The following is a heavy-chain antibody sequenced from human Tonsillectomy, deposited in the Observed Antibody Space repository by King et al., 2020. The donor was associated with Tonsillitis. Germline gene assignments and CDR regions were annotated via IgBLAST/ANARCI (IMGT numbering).Heavy chain of an antibody. J-gene: IGHJ4*02. CDR3: ARDSGVSYGAADY. V-gene: IGHV3-33*08. D-gene: IGHD5-18*01. CDR2: IWYDGSNK. CDR1: GFSFYSYG. Sequence: QVQLVESGGGVVHPGRSLRLSCAASGFSFYSYGMHWVRQAPGKGLEWVAVIWYDGSNKFYADSVKGRFTISRDNSKNTLYLQMNSLRAEDTAVYYCARDSGVSYGAADYWGQGTLVTVSS.